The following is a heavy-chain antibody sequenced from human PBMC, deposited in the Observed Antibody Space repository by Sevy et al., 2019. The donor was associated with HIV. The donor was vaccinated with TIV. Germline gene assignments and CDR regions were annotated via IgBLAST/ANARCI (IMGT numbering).Heavy chain of an antibody. Sequence: ASVKVSCKASGYTFSDYWIYWIRQAPGQGLEWMGWINPATGDKKCVQNFQDRVTMTTDTSINTAYMEVYRLTSDDTAVYYCARGGSGGNYWGQGTLVTVSS. D-gene: IGHD3-10*01. J-gene: IGHJ4*02. CDR2: INPATGDK. CDR1: GYTFSDYW. V-gene: IGHV1-2*02. CDR3: ARGGSGGNY.